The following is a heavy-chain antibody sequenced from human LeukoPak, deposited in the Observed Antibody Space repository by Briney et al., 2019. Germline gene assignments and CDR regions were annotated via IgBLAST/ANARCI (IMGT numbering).Heavy chain of an antibody. CDR1: GFTFTTYS. J-gene: IGHJ6*02. D-gene: IGHD6-13*01. Sequence: GGSLRLSCAASGFTFTTYSMNWVRQAPGNGLEWVSSISSSSSYIYYADSVKGRFTISRDNAKNALYLQMNSLRAEDTAMYYCARAAAAAGTNYYYYGMDVWGQGTTVTVSS. V-gene: IGHV3-21*01. CDR3: ARAAAAAGTNYYYYGMDV. CDR2: ISSSSSYI.